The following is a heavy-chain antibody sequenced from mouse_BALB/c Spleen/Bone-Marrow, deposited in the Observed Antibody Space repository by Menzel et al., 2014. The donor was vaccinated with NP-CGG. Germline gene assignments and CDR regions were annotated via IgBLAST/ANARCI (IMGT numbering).Heavy chain of an antibody. D-gene: IGHD2-1*01. J-gene: IGHJ4*01. CDR2: IYPGWVYT. Sequence: QVQLQQSGAELARPGTSVKMSCRAAGYTFTNYWLGWAKQRPGPGLEWIGDIYPGWVYTNYNEKFKGKLTLTADTSSTTLYMQLSGLTSEDSAIYYRAREERATSHFYAMDYRGLGTSGSGSS. CDR1: GYTFTNYW. CDR3: AREERATSHFYAMDY. V-gene: IGHV1-63*02.